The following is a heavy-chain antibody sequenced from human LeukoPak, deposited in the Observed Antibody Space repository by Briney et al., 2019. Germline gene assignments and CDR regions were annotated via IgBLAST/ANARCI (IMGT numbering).Heavy chain of an antibody. CDR2: ISDIGSI. CDR3: AREGSSSWYGSILSQHYYYYGMDV. J-gene: IGHJ6*02. CDR1: GGSISSYY. V-gene: IGHV4-59*12. Sequence: PSETLSLTCTVSGGSISSYYWSWIRQPPGKGLEWIAYISDIGSINYNPSLKSRVTISVDTSKNQFSLKLSSVTAADTAVYYCAREGSSSWYGSILSQHYYYYGMDVWGQGTTVTVSS. D-gene: IGHD6-13*01.